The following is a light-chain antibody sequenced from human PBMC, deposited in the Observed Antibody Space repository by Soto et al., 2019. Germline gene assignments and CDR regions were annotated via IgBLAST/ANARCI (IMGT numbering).Light chain of an antibody. Sequence: EIVLTQSPGTLSLSPGERATLSCRASQSVSSSYLAWYQQKPGQAPRLLIYRASSRATDIPDRFSGSGSGTDFTLTISRLEPEDFAVYYCQQYGSSYTFGQGTKLEIK. CDR1: QSVSSSY. J-gene: IGKJ2*01. CDR2: RAS. V-gene: IGKV3-20*01. CDR3: QQYGSSYT.